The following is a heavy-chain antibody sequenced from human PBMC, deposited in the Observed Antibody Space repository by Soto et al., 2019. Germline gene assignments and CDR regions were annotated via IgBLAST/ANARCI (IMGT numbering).Heavy chain of an antibody. CDR1: GGGGSSKIYD. D-gene: IGHD3-22*01. V-gene: IGHV4-31*03. J-gene: IGHJ4*02. Sequence: PSEALWLTGSVSGGGGSSKIYDWTWSRQQPGKGPEWIGHVYCSGSTYYNPSLKSRVTISLDMYKNQFSLKLTSVSAADTAVYYCERGYDYDSGGYLFDYWGKGTLVT. CDR3: ERGYDYDSGGYLFDY. CDR2: VYCSGST.